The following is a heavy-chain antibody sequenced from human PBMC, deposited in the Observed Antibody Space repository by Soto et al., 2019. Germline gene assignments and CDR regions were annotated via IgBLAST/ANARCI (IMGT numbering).Heavy chain of an antibody. J-gene: IGHJ3*02. D-gene: IGHD3-22*01. Sequence: ASVKVSCKASGYTFTGFYLHWVRQAPGQGLEWMGWINPNTGDSSYAQKFQGRVTMTRDMSISTAYMDLSSLTFDDTAVYYCARDRRYYESNGAFEIWGQGTMVTVSS. CDR1: GYTFTGFY. V-gene: IGHV1-2*02. CDR2: INPNTGDS. CDR3: ARDRRYYESNGAFEI.